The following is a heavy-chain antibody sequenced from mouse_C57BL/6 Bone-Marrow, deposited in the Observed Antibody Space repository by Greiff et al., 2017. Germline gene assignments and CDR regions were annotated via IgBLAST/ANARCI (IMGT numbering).Heavy chain of an antibody. CDR3: ARALYDGYPWYFDV. Sequence: EVKVVESGGGLVQPGGSLKLSCAASGFTFSDYYMYWVRQTPEQRLEWVAYICNGGCSTYYPDTVKGRFTISIDNAKNTLYLQMSRLKSEDTAMYYCARALYDGYPWYFDVWGTGTTVTVSS. CDR1: GFTFSDYY. V-gene: IGHV5-12*01. J-gene: IGHJ1*03. D-gene: IGHD2-3*01. CDR2: ICNGGCST.